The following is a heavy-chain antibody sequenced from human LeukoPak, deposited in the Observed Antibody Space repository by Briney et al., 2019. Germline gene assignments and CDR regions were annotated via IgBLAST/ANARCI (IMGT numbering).Heavy chain of an antibody. CDR2: IIPILGIA. J-gene: IGHJ4*02. V-gene: IGHV1-69*04. CDR1: GGTFSSYA. D-gene: IGHD4-17*01. CDR3: ARGPTAEPLDY. Sequence: GASVKVSCKASGGTFSSYAISWVRQAPGQGLEWMGRIIPILGIANYAQKFQGRVTITADKSTSTAYMELSSLRSEDTAVYYCARGPTAEPLDYWGQGTLVTVSS.